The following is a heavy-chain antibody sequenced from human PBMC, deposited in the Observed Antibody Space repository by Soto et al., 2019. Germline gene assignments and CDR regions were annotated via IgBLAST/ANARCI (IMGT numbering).Heavy chain of an antibody. Sequence: KTSETLSLTCTVSAGSISGYYWSWIRQPPGKELELIAYIHYSGSAYYNPSLRSRVTISMATSKNQFSLKVTSVNVADTAVYFCARVGRIAVGDTWFEPLGQGTPVPVAS. V-gene: IGHV4-59*01. CDR1: AGSISGYY. CDR3: ARVGRIAVGDTWFEP. J-gene: IGHJ5*02. CDR2: IHYSGSA. D-gene: IGHD6-13*01.